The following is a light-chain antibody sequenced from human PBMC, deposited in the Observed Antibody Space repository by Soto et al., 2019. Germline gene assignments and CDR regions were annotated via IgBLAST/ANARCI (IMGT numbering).Light chain of an antibody. CDR2: AAS. Sequence: EIPVTQSPTSLSASVGERITITCRASRSIGNNLNWYQQRPGNAPQLLIYAASSLQSGVPSRFSGSSSGTDFTLTSNGLQPEYFATYYCQQSFSPHIAFGQGTRL. CDR1: RSIGNN. J-gene: IGKJ5*01. V-gene: IGKV1-39*01. CDR3: QQSFSPHIA.